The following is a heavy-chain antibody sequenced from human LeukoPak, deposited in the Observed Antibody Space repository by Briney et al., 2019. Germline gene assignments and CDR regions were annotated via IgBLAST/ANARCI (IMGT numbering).Heavy chain of an antibody. CDR1: GFTFSSHS. V-gene: IGHV3-48*01. D-gene: IGHD2-15*01. J-gene: IGHJ3*02. Sequence: AGGSLRLSCAASGFTFSSHSMNWVRHAPGKGLEWVSYITSGSTTIYYADSVKGRFTISRDNAKNSLYLQMSSLRAEDTAVYHCARGVAAPWAFDIWGQGTVVTVSS. CDR2: ITSGSTTI. CDR3: ARGVAAPWAFDI.